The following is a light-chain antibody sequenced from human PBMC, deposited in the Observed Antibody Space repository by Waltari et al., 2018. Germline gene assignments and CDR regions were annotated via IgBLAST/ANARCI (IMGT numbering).Light chain of an antibody. J-gene: IGLJ2*01. Sequence: QSALTQPASVSGSPGQSITISCTGSSSDVDYVSWYQQFPGKAPKGLIYDVNRRPSGVSNRFSGSKSGSTASLTISGLQPQDEADYYCTSYADIIPVVFGGGTKLTVL. V-gene: IGLV2-14*03. CDR1: SSDVDY. CDR2: DVN. CDR3: TSYADIIPVV.